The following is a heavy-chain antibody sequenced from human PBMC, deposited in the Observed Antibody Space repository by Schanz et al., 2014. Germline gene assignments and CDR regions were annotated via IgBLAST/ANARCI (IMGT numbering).Heavy chain of an antibody. CDR2: IWYDENNK. Sequence: QVQLVESGGGLVKPGGSLRLSCAASGFAFSVYGMHWVRQAPGKGPEWVAVIWYDENNKYYADSVKGRFTISRDNSKNTLYLQMNTLRAEDTAVYYCARDRGYCSGGSCLAFDYWGQGTLVTVSS. J-gene: IGHJ4*02. CDR3: ARDRGYCSGGSCLAFDY. CDR1: GFAFSVYG. V-gene: IGHV3-33*01. D-gene: IGHD2-15*01.